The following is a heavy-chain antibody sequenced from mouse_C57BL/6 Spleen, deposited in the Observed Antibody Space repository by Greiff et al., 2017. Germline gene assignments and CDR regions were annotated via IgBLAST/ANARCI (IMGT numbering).Heavy chain of an antibody. CDR2: INPSTGGT. CDR3: ARPNQFRYYYGSSYWYFDV. Sequence: VQLQQSGPELVKPGASVKISCKASGYSFTGYYMNWVKQSPEKSLEWIGEINPSTGGTTYNQKFKAKATLTVDKSSSTAYMQLKSLTSVDSAVYYWARPNQFRYYYGSSYWYFDVWGTGTTVTDSS. J-gene: IGHJ1*03. CDR1: GYSFTGYY. V-gene: IGHV1-42*01. D-gene: IGHD1-1*01.